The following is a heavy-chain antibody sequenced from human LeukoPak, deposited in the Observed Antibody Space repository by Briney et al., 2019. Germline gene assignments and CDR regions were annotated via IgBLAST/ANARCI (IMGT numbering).Heavy chain of an antibody. D-gene: IGHD2/OR15-2a*01. V-gene: IGHV3-30*04. Sequence: GGSLRLSCAASGFTFSSYAMHWVRQAPGKGLEWVAVISYDGSNKYYADSVKGRFTISRDNSKNTLYLQMNSLRAEDTAVYYCASSLLAGYYYYYYMDVWGKGTTVTVSS. CDR1: GFTFSSYA. J-gene: IGHJ6*03. CDR2: ISYDGSNK. CDR3: ASSLLAGYYYYYYMDV.